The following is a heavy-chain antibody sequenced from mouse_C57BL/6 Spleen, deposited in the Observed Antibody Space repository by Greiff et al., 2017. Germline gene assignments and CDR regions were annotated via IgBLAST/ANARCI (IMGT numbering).Heavy chain of an antibody. D-gene: IGHD1-1*01. CDR2: IYPGDGDT. J-gene: IGHJ2*01. V-gene: IGHV1-80*01. CDR3: ARSPLYYYGSSVYFDY. CDR1: GYAFSSYW. Sequence: QVQLKQSGAELVKPGASVKISCKASGYAFSSYWMNWVKQRPGKGLEWIGQIYPGDGDTNYNGKFKGKATLTADKSSSTAYMQLSSLTSEDSAVYFCARSPLYYYGSSVYFDYWGQGTTLTVSS.